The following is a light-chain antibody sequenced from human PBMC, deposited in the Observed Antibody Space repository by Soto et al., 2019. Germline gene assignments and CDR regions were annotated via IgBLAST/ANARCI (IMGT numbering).Light chain of an antibody. Sequence: DLQLTQSPSFLSASVGDRVTITCRASQGIRSYLAWYRQRPGKAPELLIYGASTLRPGGASRFSGSGSGTEFTLTISSLQPEDFATYFCQQLNTFPPFFTFGPGTKVDIK. CDR3: QQLNTFPPFFT. CDR2: GAS. V-gene: IGKV1-9*01. J-gene: IGKJ3*01. CDR1: QGIRSY.